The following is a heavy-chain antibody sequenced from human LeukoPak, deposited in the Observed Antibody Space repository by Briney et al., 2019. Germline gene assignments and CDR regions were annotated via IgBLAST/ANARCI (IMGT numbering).Heavy chain of an antibody. CDR1: GGSISSSSYY. CDR2: IYYSGST. Sequence: SETLSLTCTVSGGSISSSSYYWGWLRQPPGKGLEWIGSIYYSGSTYYNPSLKSRVTISVDTSKNQFSLKLSSVTAADTAVYYCARLKSGIAAAGDDAFDIWGQGTMVTVSS. V-gene: IGHV4-39*01. CDR3: ARLKSGIAAAGDDAFDI. D-gene: IGHD6-13*01. J-gene: IGHJ3*02.